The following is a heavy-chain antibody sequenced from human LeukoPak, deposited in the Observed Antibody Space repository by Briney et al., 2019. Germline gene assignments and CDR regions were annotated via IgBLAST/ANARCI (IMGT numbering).Heavy chain of an antibody. CDR1: GFTFSDYY. CDR2: ISGSGGST. CDR3: AKDESYYGSGSPVDY. V-gene: IGHV3-23*01. J-gene: IGHJ4*02. Sequence: GGSLRLSCAASGFTFSDYYMSWIRQAPGKGLEWVSAISGSGGSTYYADSVKGRFTISRDNSKNTLYLQMNGLRAEDTAVYYCAKDESYYGSGSPVDYWGQGTLDTVSS. D-gene: IGHD3-10*01.